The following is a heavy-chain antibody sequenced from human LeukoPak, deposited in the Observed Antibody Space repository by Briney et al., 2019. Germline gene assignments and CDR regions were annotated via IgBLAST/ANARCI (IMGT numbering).Heavy chain of an antibody. V-gene: IGHV1-2*02. CDR3: VKDAALTT. J-gene: IGHJ4*02. CDR1: GYTFTGYY. Sequence: ASVKVSCKASGYTFTGYYLHWVRQAPGQGPEWMGWINPNSGDTNCAQKFQGSVTMTRDTSVSTAYLEVRSLRSDDTAVYYCVKDAALTTWGQGTLVTVSS. CDR2: INPNSGDT. D-gene: IGHD4-17*01.